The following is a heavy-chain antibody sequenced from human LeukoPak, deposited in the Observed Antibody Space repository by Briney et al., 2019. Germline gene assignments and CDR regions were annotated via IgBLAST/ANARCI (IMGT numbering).Heavy chain of an antibody. CDR1: GFSFSDYG. J-gene: IGHJ6*04. Sequence: GGSLRLSCAASGFSFSDYGMHWVRQAPGKGLEWVAFIRHDGSKKYYADPVKGRFTISRDNAKNSLYLQMNSLRAEDTAVYYCAELGITMIGGVWGKGTTVTISS. V-gene: IGHV3-30*02. CDR2: IRHDGSKK. CDR3: AELGITMIGGV. D-gene: IGHD3-10*02.